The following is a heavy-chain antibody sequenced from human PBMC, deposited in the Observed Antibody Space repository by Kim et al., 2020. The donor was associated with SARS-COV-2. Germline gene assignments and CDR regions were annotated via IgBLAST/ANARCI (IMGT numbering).Heavy chain of an antibody. CDR1: GFTFSSYA. J-gene: IGHJ4*02. CDR2: ISYDGSNN. V-gene: IGHV3-30*04. CDR3: ARDLGGNYGEDY. Sequence: GGSLRLSCAASGFTFSSYAMHWVRQAPGKGLEWVAVISYDGSNNYYEDSVKGRFTISRDNSKNTLYLQMNSLRVEDTAVYYCARDLGGNYGEDYWGQGTLVTVSS. D-gene: IGHD3-10*01.